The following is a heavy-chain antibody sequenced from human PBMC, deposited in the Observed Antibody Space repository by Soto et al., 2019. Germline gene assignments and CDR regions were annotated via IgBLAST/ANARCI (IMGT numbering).Heavy chain of an antibody. CDR1: GGSISSGDYY. D-gene: IGHD2-15*01. CDR2: IYYSGST. CDR3: ARRFFTPFFLEGGWFDP. J-gene: IGHJ5*02. V-gene: IGHV4-30-4*01. Sequence: TLSLTCTVSGGSISSGDYYWSWIREPPGKGLEWIGYIYYSGSTYYNPSLKSRVTISVDTSKNQFSLKLSSVTAADTAVYYCARRFFTPFFLEGGWFDPWGQGTLVTVSS.